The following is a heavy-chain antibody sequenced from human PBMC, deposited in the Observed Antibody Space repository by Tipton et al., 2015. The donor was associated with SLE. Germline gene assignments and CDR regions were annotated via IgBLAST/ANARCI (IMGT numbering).Heavy chain of an antibody. V-gene: IGHV4-4*07. CDR2: IYSSGST. D-gene: IGHD6-13*01. J-gene: IGHJ5*02. Sequence: TLSLTCTVSGGSISGYYWSWIRQPAGKGLEWIGRIYSSGSTIYNPSLKSRLTLSLDMSNNQFSLRVRSVTAADTAVYYCARLVTKRAWFGPWGQGTLVTVSS. CDR3: ARLVTKRAWFGP. CDR1: GGSISGYY.